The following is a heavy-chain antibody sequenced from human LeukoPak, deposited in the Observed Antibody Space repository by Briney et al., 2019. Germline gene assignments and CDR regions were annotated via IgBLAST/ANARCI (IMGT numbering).Heavy chain of an antibody. CDR1: GFIFSNYA. V-gene: IGHV3-30*04. CDR2: RSYDGINK. D-gene: IGHD3-10*01. J-gene: IGHJ4*02. Sequence: GGSLRLSCAASGFIFSNYAMHWVRQAPGKGLEWVAVRSYDGINKYYADSVKGRFTISRDTSKNTLYLQMNSLRAEDTAVYYCAKDYAYGYYYGSGSKDYWGQGTLVTVSS. CDR3: AKDYAYGYYYGSGSKDY.